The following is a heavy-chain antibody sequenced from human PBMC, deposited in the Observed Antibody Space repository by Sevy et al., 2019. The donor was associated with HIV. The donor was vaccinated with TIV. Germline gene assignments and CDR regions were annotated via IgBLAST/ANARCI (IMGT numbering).Heavy chain of an antibody. Sequence: SETLSLTCTVSGGSISSYYWSWIRQPPGKGLEWIGYIYYSGSTNYNPSLKSRVTISVDTSKNQFSLKLSSVTAADTAVYYCAGHRTWDAFDIWGQGTMVTVSS. CDR3: AGHRTWDAFDI. V-gene: IGHV4-59*08. J-gene: IGHJ3*02. CDR1: GGSISSYY. CDR2: IYYSGST.